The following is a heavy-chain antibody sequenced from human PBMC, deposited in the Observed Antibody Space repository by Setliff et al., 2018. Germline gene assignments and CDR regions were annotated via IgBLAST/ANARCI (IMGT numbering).Heavy chain of an antibody. Sequence: GGSLRLSCAASGFTFSSYWMSWVRQAPGKGLEWVANINQDGSEKYYVDSVKGRFTISRDNAKNSLYLQMNSLRADETAVYYCARPGRSNDWDSLDYWGQGTLVTVSS. CDR1: GFTFSSYW. V-gene: IGHV3-7*01. CDR3: ARPGRSNDWDSLDY. D-gene: IGHD2-21*01. CDR2: INQDGSEK. J-gene: IGHJ4*02.